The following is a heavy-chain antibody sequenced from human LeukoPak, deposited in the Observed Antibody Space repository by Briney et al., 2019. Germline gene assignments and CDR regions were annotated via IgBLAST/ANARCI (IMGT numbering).Heavy chain of an antibody. CDR2: IQPDGSEQ. Sequence: GWSLRLSCVASGFTFSRNWMSWVRQAPGKGLEWVGNIQPDGSEQYPVDAVKGRFTISRDNARNSLFLQMNSLRVEDTAVYYCASQSFARFDPWGQGTLVTVSS. D-gene: IGHD3-16*01. J-gene: IGHJ5*02. CDR1: GFTFSRNW. V-gene: IGHV3-7*01. CDR3: ASQSFARFDP.